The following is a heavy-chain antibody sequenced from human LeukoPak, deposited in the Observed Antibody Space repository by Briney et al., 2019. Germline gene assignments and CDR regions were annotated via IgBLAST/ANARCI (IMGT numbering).Heavy chain of an antibody. V-gene: IGHV3-9*01. CDR1: GFTFDDYA. CDR3: AKGKRSGLVYSAIDH. J-gene: IGHJ4*02. Sequence: PGRSLTLSCAASGFTFDDYAMHWVCQAPGKGLEGVSGVTWNSGIIVYSDSVKGRFTVSRDNARNSLFLEMTSLRGDDTALYYCAKGKRSGLVYSAIDHWGEGTLVCVSS. D-gene: IGHD3/OR15-3a*01. CDR2: VTWNSGII.